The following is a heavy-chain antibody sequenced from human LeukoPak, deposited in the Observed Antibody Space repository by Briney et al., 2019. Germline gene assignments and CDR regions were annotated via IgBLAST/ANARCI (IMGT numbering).Heavy chain of an antibody. CDR2: IYYTGST. J-gene: IGHJ4*02. Sequence: SETLSLTCTVSGYSISSGYYLGWIRQPPGKGLEWIGNIYYTGSTYYNASLQSRVTISIDTSKNQFSLRLNSVTAADTAMYYCVKSGGYGLIDYWGQETLVTVSS. V-gene: IGHV4-38-2*02. CDR1: GYSISSGYY. D-gene: IGHD1-26*01. CDR3: VKSGGYGLIDY.